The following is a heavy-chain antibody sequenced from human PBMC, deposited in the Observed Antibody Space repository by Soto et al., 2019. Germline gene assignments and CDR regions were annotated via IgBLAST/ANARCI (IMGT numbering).Heavy chain of an antibody. D-gene: IGHD6-13*01. Sequence: SETLSLTCTVSGGSISSSSYYWGWIRQPPGKGLEWMGSIYYSGSTYYNPSLESRVTIAVDTSKNQFSLKLSSVTAADTAVYYCARCGSSWTDYWGQGTLVTVSS. CDR3: ARCGSSWTDY. CDR2: IYYSGST. J-gene: IGHJ4*02. CDR1: GGSISSSSYY. V-gene: IGHV4-39*01.